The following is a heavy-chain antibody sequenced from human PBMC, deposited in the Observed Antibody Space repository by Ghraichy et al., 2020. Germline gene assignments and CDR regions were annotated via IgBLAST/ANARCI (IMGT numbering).Heavy chain of an antibody. CDR1: GGSFSGYY. CDR2: INHSGST. D-gene: IGHD6-13*01. V-gene: IGHV4-34*01. CDR3: ARTPTAAGYLGPRTNWFDP. J-gene: IGHJ5*02. Sequence: GSLRLSCAVYGGSFSGYYWSWIRQPPGKGLEWIGEINHSGSTNYNPSLKSRVTISVDTSKNQFSLKLSSVTAADTAVYYCARTPTAAGYLGPRTNWFDPWGQGTLVTVSS.